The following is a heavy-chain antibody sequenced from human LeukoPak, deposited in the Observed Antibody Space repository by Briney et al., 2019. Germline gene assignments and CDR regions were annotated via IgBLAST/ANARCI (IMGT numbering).Heavy chain of an antibody. CDR1: GFTFSNAW. J-gene: IGHJ6*02. Sequence: AGGSLRLSCAASGFTFSNAWMSWVRQAPGKGLEWVGRIKSKTDGGTTDYAAPVKGRFTISRDDSKNTLYLQMNSLKTEDTAVYYCTTGYCSGGSCYYYYYGMDVWGQGTTVTVSS. V-gene: IGHV3-15*01. CDR3: TTGYCSGGSCYYYYYGMDV. CDR2: IKSKTDGGTT. D-gene: IGHD2-15*01.